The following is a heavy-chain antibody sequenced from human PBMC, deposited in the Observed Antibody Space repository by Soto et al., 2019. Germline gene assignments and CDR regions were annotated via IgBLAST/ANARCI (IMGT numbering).Heavy chain of an antibody. CDR3: VRDLNGSGDY. V-gene: IGHV4-59*01. CDR1: GGSTTSDY. J-gene: IGHJ4*02. Sequence: LSLTCTVSGGSTTSDYWSWIRQPPGEGLEWLGYIFHSLGAKYNPSLGSRGTISLDTSKNQLSLSLRSVTAADIAIYFCVRDLNGSGDYWGQGTLVTVSS. D-gene: IGHD3-10*01. CDR2: IFHSLGA.